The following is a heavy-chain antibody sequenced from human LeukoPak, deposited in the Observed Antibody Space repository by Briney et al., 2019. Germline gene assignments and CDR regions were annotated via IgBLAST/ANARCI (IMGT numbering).Heavy chain of an antibody. CDR2: IYYSGST. CDR3: ARQAGMTTVTNWFDP. CDR1: GGSISSYY. D-gene: IGHD4-11*01. J-gene: IGHJ5*02. V-gene: IGHV4-59*01. Sequence: SETLSLTCTVSGGSISSYYWSWIRQPPGKGLEWIGYIYYSGSTNYNPSLKSRVTISVDTSKNQFSLKLSSVTAADTAVYYCARQAGMTTVTNWFDPWGQGTLVTVSS.